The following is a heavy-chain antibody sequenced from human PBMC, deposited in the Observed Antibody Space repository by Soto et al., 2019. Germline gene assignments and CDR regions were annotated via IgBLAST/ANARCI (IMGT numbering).Heavy chain of an antibody. CDR3: ARVSGLVVPRGFDP. CDR2: ISSSGSTI. V-gene: IGHV3-48*03. CDR1: GFTFSSYE. Sequence: EVQLVESGGGLVQPGGYLRLSCAASGFTFSSYEMNWVRQAPGKGLEWVSYISSSGSTIYYADSVKGRFTISSDNAKNALYLQMNSLRAEDTAVYYCARVSGLVVPRGFDPWGQGTLVTVSS. D-gene: IGHD3-22*01. J-gene: IGHJ5*02.